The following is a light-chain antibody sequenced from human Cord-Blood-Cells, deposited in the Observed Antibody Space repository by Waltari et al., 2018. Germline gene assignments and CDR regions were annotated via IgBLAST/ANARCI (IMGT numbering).Light chain of an antibody. CDR2: GAS. J-gene: IGKJ1*01. V-gene: IGKV3-15*01. CDR3: QQYNNWPRT. Sequence: EIVMTQSPATLSVSPGERANLTCRASQSVSSNLAGYQQKPGQAPRLLIYGASTRATGIPARFSGSGSGTEFTLTISSLQSEDFAVYYCQQYNNWPRTFGQGTKVEIK. CDR1: QSVSSN.